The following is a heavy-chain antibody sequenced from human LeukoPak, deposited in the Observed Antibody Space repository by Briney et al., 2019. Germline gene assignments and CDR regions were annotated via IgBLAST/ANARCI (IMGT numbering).Heavy chain of an antibody. D-gene: IGHD4-17*01. J-gene: IGHJ4*02. CDR1: GFTFNNYA. CDR3: ARDYADYVGYFFFDY. V-gene: IGHV3-23*01. Sequence: GGPLSLFCAASGFTFNNYAMNWVRQAPRKGLEGVSSISGGGEYTYYADSAKVRFTISRDNSQNTFYRQRNSLRAEDTVVYYCARDYADYVGYFFFDYWGQGTLVTVSS. CDR2: ISGGGEYT.